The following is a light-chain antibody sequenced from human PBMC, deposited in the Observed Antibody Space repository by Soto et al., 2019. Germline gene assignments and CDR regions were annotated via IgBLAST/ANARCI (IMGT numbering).Light chain of an antibody. CDR1: QSINNC. V-gene: IGKV1-39*01. J-gene: IGKJ3*01. Sequence: DIQMTQSPSSLSASVGDRVTITCRASQSINNCLNWYQQKPGKAPKLLIYAASSLQSGVPSRFSGSGSGTHFTLTISSLQTEDFATYYCQQGFNTPNTFGPGTKVDIK. CDR2: AAS. CDR3: QQGFNTPNT.